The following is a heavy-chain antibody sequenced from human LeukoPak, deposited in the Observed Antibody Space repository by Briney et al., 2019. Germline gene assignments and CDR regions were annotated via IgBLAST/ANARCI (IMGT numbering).Heavy chain of an antibody. CDR3: AREGYDILTGYYLPRLNWFDP. Sequence: GGSLRLSCAASGFTFSSYAMHWVRQAPGKGLEWVAVISYDGSNKYYADSVKGRFTISRDNSKNTLYLQMNSLRAEDTAVCYCAREGYDILTGYYLPRLNWFDPWGQGTLVTVSS. CDR1: GFTFSSYA. V-gene: IGHV3-30-3*01. D-gene: IGHD3-9*01. CDR2: ISYDGSNK. J-gene: IGHJ5*02.